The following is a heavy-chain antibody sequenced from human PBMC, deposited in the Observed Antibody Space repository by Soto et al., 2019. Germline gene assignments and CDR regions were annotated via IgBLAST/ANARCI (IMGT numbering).Heavy chain of an antibody. J-gene: IGHJ6*02. Sequence: QVQLVESGGGVVQPGRSLRLSCAASGFTFSSYGMHWVRQAPGKGREWVAVISYDGSNKYYADSVKGRFTISRDNSKNTLYLQMNSLSAEDTAVYYCAKILQLGDYAYYYYGMDVWGQGTTVTVSS. V-gene: IGHV3-30*18. CDR3: AKILQLGDYAYYYYGMDV. D-gene: IGHD4-17*01. CDR2: ISYDGSNK. CDR1: GFTFSSYG.